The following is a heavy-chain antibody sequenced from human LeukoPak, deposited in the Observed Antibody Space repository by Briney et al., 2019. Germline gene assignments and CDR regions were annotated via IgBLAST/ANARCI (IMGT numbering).Heavy chain of an antibody. J-gene: IGHJ4*02. CDR2: INHSGST. CDR1: GGSFSGYY. D-gene: IGHD2-2*01. V-gene: IGHV4-34*01. Sequence: SETLSLTCAVYGGSFSGYYWSWVRQPPGKGLEWIGEINHSGSTNYNPSLKSRVTISVDTSKNQFSLKLSSVTAADTAVYYCALRPYCSSTSCYPTENDYWGQGTLVTVSS. CDR3: ALRPYCSSTSCYPTENDY.